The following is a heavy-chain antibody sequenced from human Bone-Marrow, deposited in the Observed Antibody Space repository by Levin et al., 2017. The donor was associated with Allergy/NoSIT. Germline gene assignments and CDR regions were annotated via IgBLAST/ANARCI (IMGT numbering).Heavy chain of an antibody. CDR3: AKGSSGSAPWGGFDY. CDR2: ISYDGSNK. V-gene: IGHV3-30*18. D-gene: IGHD3-10*01. Sequence: PGGSLRLSCAASGFTFSSYGMHWVRQAPGKGLEWVAVISYDGSNKYYADSVKGRFTISRDNSKNTLYLQMNSLRAEDTAVYYCAKGSSGSAPWGGFDYWGQGTLVTVSS. CDR1: GFTFSSYG. J-gene: IGHJ4*02.